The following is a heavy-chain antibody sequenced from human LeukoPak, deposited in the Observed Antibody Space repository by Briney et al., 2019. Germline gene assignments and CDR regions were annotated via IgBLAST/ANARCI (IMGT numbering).Heavy chain of an antibody. CDR3: ARGVRFLEYFDY. CDR2: IYYSGST. D-gene: IGHD3-3*01. Sequence: PSQTLSLTCTVSGGSISSGDYYWSWIRQPPGKCLEWIGYIYYSGSTYYNPSLKSRVTISVDTSKNQFSLKLSSVTAADTAVYYCARGVRFLEYFDYWGQGTLVTVSS. V-gene: IGHV4-30-4*01. J-gene: IGHJ4*02. CDR1: GGSISSGDYY.